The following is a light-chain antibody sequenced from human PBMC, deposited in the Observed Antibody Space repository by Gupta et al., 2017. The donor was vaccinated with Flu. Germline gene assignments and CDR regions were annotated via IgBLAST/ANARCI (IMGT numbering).Light chain of an antibody. Sequence: LGTLSVAVGERATLTCRASQTLRSNLEWYQQKPGKPPRLLMYVASTRDVRVPARFSGSGSGTDFTLTISSLQSEDFGVYSCQQYNDWPLTFGRGTKVEIK. CDR3: QQYNDWPLT. V-gene: IGKV3-15*01. J-gene: IGKJ4*01. CDR2: VAS. CDR1: QTLRSN.